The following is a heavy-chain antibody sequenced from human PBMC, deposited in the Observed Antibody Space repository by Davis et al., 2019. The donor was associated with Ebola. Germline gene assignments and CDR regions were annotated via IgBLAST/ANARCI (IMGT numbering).Heavy chain of an antibody. CDR2: INAYNCNT. CDR1: GYTFKNSA. V-gene: IGHV1-18*01. Sequence: AASVTDSCKASGYTFKNSAVSWVRQAPGQGLAWMGWINAYNCNTAYEQILHGRVTITTDASTGTAYVELRSLRSDDTAVYFCARTSIVGTTTTASDIWGQGTLVTVSS. D-gene: IGHD1-26*01. CDR3: ARTSIVGTTTTASDI. J-gene: IGHJ3*02.